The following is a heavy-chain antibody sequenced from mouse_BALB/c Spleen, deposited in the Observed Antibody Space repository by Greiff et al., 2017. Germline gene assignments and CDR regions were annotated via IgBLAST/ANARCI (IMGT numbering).Heavy chain of an antibody. CDR2: IDPANGNT. CDR3: ARTYDGYPLYYAMDY. J-gene: IGHJ4*01. CDR1: GFNIKDTY. V-gene: IGHV14-3*02. Sequence: VQLQQSGAELVKPGASVKLSCTASGFNIKDTYMHWVKQRPEQGLEWIGRIDPANGNTKYDPKFQGKATITADTSSNTAYLQLSSLTSEDTAVYYCARTYDGYPLYYAMDYWGQGTSVTVSS. D-gene: IGHD2-3*01.